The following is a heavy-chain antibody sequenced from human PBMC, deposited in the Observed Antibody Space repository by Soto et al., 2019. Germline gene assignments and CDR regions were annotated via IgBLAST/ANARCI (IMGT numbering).Heavy chain of an antibody. V-gene: IGHV3-74*01. CDR1: GFTFGNSW. Sequence: GGSLRLSCAASGFTFGNSWMHWVRQAPGEGLEWVSRMNSDGSSTNYADSVKGRFTVSRDNAKNTLYLQMNSLRAEDTAVYYCATAEVDYWGPGTLVTVS. CDR3: ATAEVDY. CDR2: MNSDGSST. J-gene: IGHJ4*02.